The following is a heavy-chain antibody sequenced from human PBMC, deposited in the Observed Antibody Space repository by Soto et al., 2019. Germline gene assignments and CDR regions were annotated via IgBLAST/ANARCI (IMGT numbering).Heavy chain of an antibody. CDR1: GFTFSSYS. Sequence: PGGSLRLSCAASGFTFSSYSMNWVRQAPGKGLEWVSYISSSSSTIYYADSVKGRFTISRDNAKNSLYLQMNSLRDEDTAVYYCARDITPYCSYYYYYGMYGWGQGTTVTVSS. CDR2: ISSSSSTI. V-gene: IGHV3-48*02. CDR3: ARDITPYCSYYYYYGMYG. J-gene: IGHJ6*02. D-gene: IGHD2-15*01.